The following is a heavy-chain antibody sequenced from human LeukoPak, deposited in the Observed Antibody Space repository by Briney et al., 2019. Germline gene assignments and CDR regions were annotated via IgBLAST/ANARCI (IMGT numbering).Heavy chain of an antibody. CDR1: GYTFTGYY. CDR2: INPNSGGT. V-gene: IGHV1-2*02. J-gene: IGHJ4*02. CDR3: ARGYDHLYYYDSSGYYDY. Sequence: ASVKVSCKASGYTFTGYYMHWVRQAPGQGLEGMGGINPNSGGTNYAQKFQGRVTMTRDTSIGTAYMELSRLRSDDTAAYYCARGYDHLYYYDSSGYYDYWGQGTLVTVSS. D-gene: IGHD3-22*01.